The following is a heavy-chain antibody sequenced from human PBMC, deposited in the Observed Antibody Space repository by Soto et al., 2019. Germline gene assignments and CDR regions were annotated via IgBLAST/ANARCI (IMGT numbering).Heavy chain of an antibody. Sequence: QVQLQESGPGLVKPSETLSLTCTVSGGSISSYYWSWIRQPAGKGLEWIGRIYTSGSTNYNPSLKSRVTMSVDTSKNQFSLKLSSVTAADTAVYYCARGNTDYYDSSGPNPGVEAILEYWYFDLWGRGTLVTVSS. CDR1: GGSISSYY. D-gene: IGHD3-22*01. V-gene: IGHV4-4*07. CDR3: ARGNTDYYDSSGPNPGVEAILEYWYFDL. CDR2: IYTSGST. J-gene: IGHJ2*01.